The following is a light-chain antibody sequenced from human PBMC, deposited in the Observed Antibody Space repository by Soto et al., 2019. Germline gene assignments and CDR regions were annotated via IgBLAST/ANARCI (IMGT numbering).Light chain of an antibody. Sequence: QSVLTQPPSVSGAPGQRVTISCTGSSSNIGAGYDVHWYQQLPGAAPKLLIYGNNIRPSGVPDRFSGSKSATSASLAITGLQAEDEAIYYCQSYDNTLSGPIYVFGTGTKLTVL. CDR1: SSNIGAGYD. CDR3: QSYDNTLSGPIYV. J-gene: IGLJ1*01. V-gene: IGLV1-40*01. CDR2: GNN.